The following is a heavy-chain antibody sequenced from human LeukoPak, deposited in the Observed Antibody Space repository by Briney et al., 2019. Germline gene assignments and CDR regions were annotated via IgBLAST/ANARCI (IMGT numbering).Heavy chain of an antibody. V-gene: IGHV1-8*01. CDR3: ARSPVVGATVDGAAFDI. D-gene: IGHD1-26*01. J-gene: IGHJ3*02. CDR2: MNPNSGNT. Sequence: ASVKVSCKASGYTFTSYDINWVRQATGQGLEWMGWMNPNSGNTGYAQKFQGRVTMTRNTSISTAYMELSSLRSEDTAVYYCARSPVVGATVDGAAFDIWGQGTMVTVSS. CDR1: GYTFTSYD.